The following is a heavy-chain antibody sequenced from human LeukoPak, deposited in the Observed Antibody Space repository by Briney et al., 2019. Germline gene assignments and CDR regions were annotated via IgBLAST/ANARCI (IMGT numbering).Heavy chain of an antibody. CDR1: GGSISSGSYY. D-gene: IGHD3-3*01. CDR3: ARDLGDFWSGYHPRFDP. J-gene: IGHJ5*02. CDR2: IYTSGST. V-gene: IGHV4-61*02. Sequence: SQTLSLTCTVSGGSISSGSYYWSWIRQPAGKGLEWIGRIYTSGSTNYNPSLKSRVTISVDTSKNQFSLKLSSVTAADTAVYYCARDLGDFWSGYHPRFDPWGQGTLVTVSS.